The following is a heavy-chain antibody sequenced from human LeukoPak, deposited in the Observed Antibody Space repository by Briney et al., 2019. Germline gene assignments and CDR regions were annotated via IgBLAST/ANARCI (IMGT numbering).Heavy chain of an antibody. J-gene: IGHJ4*02. V-gene: IGHV3-23*01. CDR2: ISGSGGST. D-gene: IGHD3-22*01. CDR3: ARDDSRTGEVDLNFDY. Sequence: GGSLRLSCAASGFTFSSYAMSWVRQAPGKGLEWVSAISGSGGSTYYADSVKGRFTISRDNSKNTLYLQMNSLRAEDTAVYYCARDDSRTGEVDLNFDYWGQGTPVTVSS. CDR1: GFTFSSYA.